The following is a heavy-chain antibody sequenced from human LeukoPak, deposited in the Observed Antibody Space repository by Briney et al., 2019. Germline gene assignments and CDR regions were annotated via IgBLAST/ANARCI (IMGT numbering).Heavy chain of an antibody. J-gene: IGHJ4*02. D-gene: IGHD3-10*01. Sequence: GASVKVSCKTSGYTFTNYAMNWVRQAPAQGLEFMGWNNTRTGNPTYAQGFTGRIVFPLHSYVSTACLHINTLTPDDNAVYYCAAIGALSFDYWGQGTLVTVSS. V-gene: IGHV7-4-1*02. CDR2: NNTRTGNP. CDR3: AAIGALSFDY. CDR1: GYTFTNYA.